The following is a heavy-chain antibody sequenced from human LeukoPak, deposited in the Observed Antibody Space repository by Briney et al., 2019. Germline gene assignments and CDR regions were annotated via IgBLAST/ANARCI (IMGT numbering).Heavy chain of an antibody. CDR3: ARQYGIGAIGVWFDP. V-gene: IGHV4-59*01. CDR1: GVSSSSSY. Sequence: PSETLSLTCSVSGVSSSSSYWSWIRQPPGKGLEWIGYIYYSGTTNYNPSLKRRVTMSIDTPKNQVSLKLRSVAAADTAVYYCARQYGIGAIGVWFDPWGQGTLVTVSS. CDR2: IYYSGTT. J-gene: IGHJ5*02. D-gene: IGHD2-8*01.